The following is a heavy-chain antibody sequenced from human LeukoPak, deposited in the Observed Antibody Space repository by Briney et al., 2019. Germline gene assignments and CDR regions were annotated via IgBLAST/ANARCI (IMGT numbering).Heavy chain of an antibody. CDR1: GFTFSSYW. J-gene: IGHJ6*03. CDR3: AKDNGRYYYYMDV. Sequence: GGSLRLSCAASGFTFSSYWMSWVRQAPGKGLEWVANIKQDGSEKYYVDSVKGRFTISRDNAKNSLYLQMNSLRAEDTALYYCAKDNGRYYYYMDVWGKGTTVTVSS. V-gene: IGHV3-7*03. CDR2: IKQDGSEK.